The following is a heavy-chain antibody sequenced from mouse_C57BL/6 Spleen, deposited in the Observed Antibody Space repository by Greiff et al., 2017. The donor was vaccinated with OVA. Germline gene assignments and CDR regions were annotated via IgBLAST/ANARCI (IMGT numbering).Heavy chain of an antibody. J-gene: IGHJ4*01. CDR1: GYTFTSYW. CDR2: IHPNSGST. V-gene: IGHV1-64*01. D-gene: IGHD2-12*01. CDR3: ARNDGGPYAMDY. Sequence: QVQLQQPGAELVKPGASVKLSCKASGYTFTSYWMHWVKQRPGQGLEWIGMIHPNSGSTNYNEKFKSKATLTVDKSSSTAYMQLSSLTSEDSAVYYCARNDGGPYAMDYWGQGTSVTVSS.